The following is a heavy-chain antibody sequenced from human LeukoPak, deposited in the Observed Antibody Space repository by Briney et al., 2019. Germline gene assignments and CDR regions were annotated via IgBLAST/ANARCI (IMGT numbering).Heavy chain of an antibody. CDR1: GFSFTSYW. V-gene: IGHV5-10-1*01. CDR3: ARQYYYDTPDY. CDR2: IDPSDSYT. Sequence: GESLKISCTGSGFSFTSYWITWVRQGPGKGLGLVGRIDPSDSYTNYSPSFQGHVTISDDKYISTASLQWRSLKASDTAMYFCARQYYYDTPDYWGQGTLVTVSS. D-gene: IGHD3-22*01. J-gene: IGHJ4*02.